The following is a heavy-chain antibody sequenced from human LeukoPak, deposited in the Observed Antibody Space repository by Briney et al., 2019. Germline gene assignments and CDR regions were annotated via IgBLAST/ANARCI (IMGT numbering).Heavy chain of an antibody. CDR2: IYPGDSDT. CDR1: GYRFTDYW. CDR3: ARRPRYSTGWYGDS. D-gene: IGHD6-19*01. Sequence: GESLKISCKCSGYRFTDYWIGWVRQMPAKGLEWMGTIYPGDSDTRYSPSFQGQVTISADKSVTTAYLQWRSLKASDTAIYFCARRPRYSTGWYGDSWGQGTLVTVSS. J-gene: IGHJ4*02. V-gene: IGHV5-51*01.